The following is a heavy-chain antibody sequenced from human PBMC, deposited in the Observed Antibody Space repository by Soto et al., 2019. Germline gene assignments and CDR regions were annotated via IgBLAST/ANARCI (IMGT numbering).Heavy chain of an antibody. CDR2: IYYSGST. CDR1: GGSISSGDYY. V-gene: IGHV4-30-4*01. Sequence: SETLSLTCTVSGGSISSGDYYWSWIRQPPGKGLEWIGYIYYSGSTYYNPSLKSRVTISVDTSKNQFSLKLSSVTAADTAVYYCARAEYSSGWYAYWGQGTLVTVSS. D-gene: IGHD6-19*01. CDR3: ARAEYSSGWYAY. J-gene: IGHJ4*02.